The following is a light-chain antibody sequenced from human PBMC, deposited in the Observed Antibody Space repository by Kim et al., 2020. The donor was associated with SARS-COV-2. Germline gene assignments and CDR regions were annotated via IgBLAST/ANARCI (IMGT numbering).Light chain of an antibody. Sequence: SASVGDRVTITCRASQTIKIYLNWYQQKPGKAPNLLIYGISTLQTGVPSRFSGSGSGTDFTLTITSLQPEDFATYYCQQTYSSPSFGQGTRLEIK. CDR1: QTIKIY. CDR3: QQTYSSPS. J-gene: IGKJ5*01. V-gene: IGKV1-39*01. CDR2: GIS.